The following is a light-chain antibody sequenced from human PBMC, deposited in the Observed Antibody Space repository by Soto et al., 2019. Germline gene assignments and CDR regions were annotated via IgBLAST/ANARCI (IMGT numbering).Light chain of an antibody. V-gene: IGKV3-20*01. J-gene: IGKJ1*01. Sequence: EIVLTQSPGTLSLSPGERATLSCRASQSVSSSYLAWYQQKPDQAPRLLIYGASSRATGIPDRFSGSGSGTGFTLTISRLETEDFAVYYCQQYGSSPLWTFGQGTKVEIK. CDR2: GAS. CDR1: QSVSSSY. CDR3: QQYGSSPLWT.